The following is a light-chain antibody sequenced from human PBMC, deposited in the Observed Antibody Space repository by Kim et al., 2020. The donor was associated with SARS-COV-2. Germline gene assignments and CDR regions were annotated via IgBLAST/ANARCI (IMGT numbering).Light chain of an antibody. CDR2: DTD. CDR3: LVSYSDTRPWV. J-gene: IGLJ3*02. CDR1: TGAVTSWQY. Sequence: TFTCWSSTGAVTSWQYPYWVQQKPGQAPRTLIYDTDNKHSWTPARFSGSLLGGKPALTLSGAQPEDEADYYCLVSYSDTRPWVFGGGTQLTVL. V-gene: IGLV7-46*01.